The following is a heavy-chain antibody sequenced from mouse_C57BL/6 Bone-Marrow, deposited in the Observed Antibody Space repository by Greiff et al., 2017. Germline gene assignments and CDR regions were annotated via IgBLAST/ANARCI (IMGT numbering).Heavy chain of an antibody. CDR1: GFTFSDFY. D-gene: IGHD1-1*01. V-gene: IGHV7-1*01. CDR2: SRNKANDYTT. CDR3: ARDSYYGSYAMDY. J-gene: IGHJ4*01. Sequence: EVKLVESGGGLVQSGRSLRLSCATSGFTFSDFYMEWVRQAPGKGLEWIAASRNKANDYTTEYSASVKGRFIVSRDTSQSILYLQMNALRAEDTAIYYCARDSYYGSYAMDYWGQGTSVTVSA.